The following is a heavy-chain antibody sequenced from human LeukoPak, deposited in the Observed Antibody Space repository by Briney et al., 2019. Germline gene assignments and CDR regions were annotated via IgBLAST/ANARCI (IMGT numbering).Heavy chain of an antibody. D-gene: IGHD3-3*02. J-gene: IGHJ6*03. CDR2: IYRGGRT. CDR3: ARARSHFWSGSNYYYMDV. CDR1: GFTVSSNY. Sequence: PGGSMRLSCPASGFTVSSNYISWVRQAKREGLEWVSVIYRGGRTYYADFVKALFTISRENSKNPVYLQKNSLRAGGTAVYYRARARSHFWSGSNYYYMDVWGKGTTVTVSS. V-gene: IGHV3-53*01.